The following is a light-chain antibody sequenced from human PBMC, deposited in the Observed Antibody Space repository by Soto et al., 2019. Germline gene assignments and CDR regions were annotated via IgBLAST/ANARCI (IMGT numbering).Light chain of an antibody. CDR3: QQYLNRWT. J-gene: IGKJ1*01. CDR1: QSISTW. Sequence: DIQMTQSPSTLSASVGDRVTITCRASQSISTWLAWYQQKPGKAPKLLIYKASSLEGGVPSRFSGSGSGTEFTLSISSLQLDDFATYYCQQYLNRWTFGQGTKV. V-gene: IGKV1-5*03. CDR2: KAS.